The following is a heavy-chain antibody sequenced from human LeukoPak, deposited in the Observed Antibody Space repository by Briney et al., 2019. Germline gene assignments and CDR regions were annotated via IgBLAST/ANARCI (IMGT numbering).Heavy chain of an antibody. CDR3: AKDMSYSSGWSNHFDY. Sequence: PGRPLRLSCAAPGFTFDDYAMHWVRQAPGKGLEWVSGISWNSGSIGYADSVKGRFTISRDNAKNSLYLQMNSLRAEDTALYYCAKDMSYSSGWSNHFDYWGQGTLVTVSS. J-gene: IGHJ4*02. CDR1: GFTFDDYA. D-gene: IGHD6-19*01. CDR2: ISWNSGSI. V-gene: IGHV3-9*01.